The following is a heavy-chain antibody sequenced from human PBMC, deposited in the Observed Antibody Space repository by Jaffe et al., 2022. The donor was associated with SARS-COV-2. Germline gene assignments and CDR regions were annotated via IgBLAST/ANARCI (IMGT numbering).Heavy chain of an antibody. CDR3: AHERGGGEAVAPLDY. V-gene: IGHV2-5*02. J-gene: IGHJ4*02. CDR2: IYWDDDK. D-gene: IGHD6-19*01. CDR1: GFSLSTSGVG. Sequence: QITLKESGPTLVKPTQTLTLTCTFSGFSLSTSGVGVGWIRQPPGKALEWLALIYWDDDKRYSPSLKSRLTITKDTSKNQVVLTMTNMDPVDTATYYCAHERGGGEAVAPLDYWGQGTLVTVSS.